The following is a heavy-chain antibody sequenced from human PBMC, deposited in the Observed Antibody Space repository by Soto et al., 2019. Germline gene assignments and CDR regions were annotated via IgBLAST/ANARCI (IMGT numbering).Heavy chain of an antibody. CDR1: GGTFNNFA. D-gene: IGHD5-18*01. CDR3: ATDRGIQQWLCVFDS. V-gene: IGHV1-69*13. CDR2: VIPIFDTI. J-gene: IGHJ3*02. Sequence: SVKVSCKASGGTFNNFAFSWVRQAPGQGLEWMGGVIPIFDTINYAQKFQGRVTITADESTSTVYMELASLGSEDTAVYYCATDRGIQQWLCVFDSWGQGTTVTVSS.